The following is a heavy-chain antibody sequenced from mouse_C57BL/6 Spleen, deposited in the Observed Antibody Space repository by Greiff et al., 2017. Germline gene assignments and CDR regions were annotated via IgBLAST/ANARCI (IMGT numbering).Heavy chain of an antibody. V-gene: IGHV2-6*03. CDR3: ARMLYGSSPYDYAMDY. J-gene: IGHJ4*01. Sequence: QVQLKESGPGLVAPSQSLSITCTVSGFSLTSYGVHWVRQPPGKGLEWLVVIWSDGSTTYNSALKSRLSISKDNSKRQVFLKMNSLQTDDTAMYYCARMLYGSSPYDYAMDYWGQGTSVTVSS. D-gene: IGHD1-1*01. CDR2: IWSDGST. CDR1: GFSLTSYG.